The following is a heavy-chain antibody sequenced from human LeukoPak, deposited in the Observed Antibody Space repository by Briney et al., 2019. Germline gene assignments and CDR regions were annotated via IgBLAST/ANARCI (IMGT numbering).Heavy chain of an antibody. CDR1: GFTFNTYW. CDR3: ARDSAGNDY. CDR2: IKQDGSEK. Sequence: GGSLRLSCAASGFTFNTYWMRWVRQAPGKGLEWVANIKQDGSEKYYVDSVKGRFTISRDNAKNSLYLQMNSLRAEDTAMYYCARDSAGNDYWGQGTLVTVSS. J-gene: IGHJ4*02. V-gene: IGHV3-7*01. D-gene: IGHD6-13*01.